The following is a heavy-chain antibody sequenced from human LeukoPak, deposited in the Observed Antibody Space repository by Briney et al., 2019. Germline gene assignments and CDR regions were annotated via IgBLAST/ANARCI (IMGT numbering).Heavy chain of an antibody. CDR2: ISSSGSTI. D-gene: IGHD5-12*01. CDR3: ARDQDSGPNWFDP. CDR1: GFTFSDYY. V-gene: IGHV3-11*04. Sequence: GGPLRLSCAASGFTFSDYYMSWIRQAPGKGLEWVSYISSSGSTIYYADSVKGRFTISRDNAKNSLYLQMNSLRAEDTAVYYCARDQDSGPNWFDPWGQGTLVTVSS. J-gene: IGHJ5*02.